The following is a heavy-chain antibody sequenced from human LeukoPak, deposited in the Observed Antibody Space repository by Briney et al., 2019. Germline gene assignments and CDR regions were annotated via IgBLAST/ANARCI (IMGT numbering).Heavy chain of an antibody. V-gene: IGHV1-46*01. J-gene: IGHJ4*02. D-gene: IGHD2-21*02. Sequence: GASVKVSCKASGYTFTSYYMHWVRQAPGQGLEWMGIINPSGGSTSYAQKFQGRVTMTRDTSTSTVYMELSSLRSEDTAVYYCARAAYWGGDCYSYFDYWGQGTLVTVSS. CDR1: GYTFTSYY. CDR3: ARAAYWGGDCYSYFDY. CDR2: INPSGGST.